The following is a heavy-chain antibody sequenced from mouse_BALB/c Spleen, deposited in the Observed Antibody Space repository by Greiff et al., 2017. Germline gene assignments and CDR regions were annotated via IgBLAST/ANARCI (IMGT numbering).Heavy chain of an antibody. Sequence: VQLQESGAELVRPGTSVKVSCKASGYAFTNYLIEWVKQRPGQGLEWIGVINPGSGGTNYNEKFKGKATLTADKSSSTAYMQLSSLTSDDSAVYFCAREGIYDGYYGYFDVWGAGTTVTVSS. CDR1: GYAFTNYL. J-gene: IGHJ1*01. D-gene: IGHD2-3*01. CDR2: INPGSGGT. V-gene: IGHV1-54*01. CDR3: AREGIYDGYYGYFDV.